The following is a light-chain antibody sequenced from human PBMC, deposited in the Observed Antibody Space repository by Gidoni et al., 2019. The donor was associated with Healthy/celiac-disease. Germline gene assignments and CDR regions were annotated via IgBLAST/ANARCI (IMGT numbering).Light chain of an antibody. CDR1: SPNIGAGYD. CDR2: GNS. CDR3: QSYDSSLSGSEV. Sequence: QSVLTQPPSVSGAPGQRVTISCPGSSPNIGAGYDVTWYQQLPGTAPKLLIYGNSNRPSGVPDRFSGSKSGTSASLAITGLQAEDEADYYCQSYDSSLSGSEVFGGGTKLTVL. J-gene: IGLJ3*02. V-gene: IGLV1-40*01.